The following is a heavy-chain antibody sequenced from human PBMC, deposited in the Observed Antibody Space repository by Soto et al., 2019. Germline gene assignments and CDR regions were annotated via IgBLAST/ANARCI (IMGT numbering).Heavy chain of an antibody. J-gene: IGHJ5*02. Sequence: QVQLVQSGAEVKKPGSSVKVSCKASGGTFSSYTISWVRQAPGQGLEWMGRIIPILGIANYVQKFQGRVTSTADKSTSKEYMKESSLRYEDTAVYCCAREDREGGWFDPWGQGTLVTVSS. D-gene: IGHD2-15*01. CDR3: AREDREGGWFDP. CDR2: IIPILGIA. V-gene: IGHV1-69*02. CDR1: GGTFSSYT.